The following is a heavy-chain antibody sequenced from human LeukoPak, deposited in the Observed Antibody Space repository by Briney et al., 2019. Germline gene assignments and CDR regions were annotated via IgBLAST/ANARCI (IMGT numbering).Heavy chain of an antibody. J-gene: IGHJ4*02. CDR1: GYTFTSYD. CDR3: ARGPGGTGSLFDY. Sequence: ASVKVSCKASGYTFTSYDINWVRQATGQGLEWMGWMNPNRGDTGYVQKFQGRVTMTRSTSISTAYMELSSLRSEDTAVYYCARGPGGTGSLFDYWRQGTPVTVSS. V-gene: IGHV1-8*01. D-gene: IGHD7-27*01. CDR2: MNPNRGDT.